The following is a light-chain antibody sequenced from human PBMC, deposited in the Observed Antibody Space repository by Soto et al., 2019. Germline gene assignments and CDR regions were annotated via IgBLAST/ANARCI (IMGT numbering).Light chain of an antibody. J-gene: IGKJ4*01. CDR2: AAS. CDR3: QQNYSTFPIT. CDR1: QSISSY. Sequence: DIQMTQSPSSLSASVGDRVTITCRASQSISSYLNWYQQKPGKAPKLLIYAASSLQSGVPSRFRGSGSGTEFTLTISSLQPEDFATYYCQQNYSTFPITFGEGTKVEIK. V-gene: IGKV1-39*01.